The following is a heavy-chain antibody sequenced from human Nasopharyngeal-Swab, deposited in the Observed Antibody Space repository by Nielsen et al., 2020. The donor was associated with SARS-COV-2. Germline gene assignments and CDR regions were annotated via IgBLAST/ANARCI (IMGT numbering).Heavy chain of an antibody. J-gene: IGHJ4*02. CDR2: ISSSSYT. Sequence: GGSLRLSCAASGFTFSDYYMSGIRQAPGKGLEWVSYISSSSYTNYADSVKGRFTISRDNAKNSLYLQMNSLRADDTAVYYCARGSIRGIIISDFDYWGQGTLVTVSS. V-gene: IGHV3-11*05. CDR1: GFTFSDYY. D-gene: IGHD3-10*01. CDR3: ARGSIRGIIISDFDY.